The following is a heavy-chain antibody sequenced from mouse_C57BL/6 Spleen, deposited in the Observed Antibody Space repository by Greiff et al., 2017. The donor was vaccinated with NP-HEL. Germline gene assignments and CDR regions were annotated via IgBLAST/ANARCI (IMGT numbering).Heavy chain of an antibody. CDR2: INYDGSST. Sequence: EVKLVESEGGLVQPGSSMKLSCTASGFTFSDYYMAWVRQVPEKGLEWVANINYDGSSTYYLDSLKSRFIISRDNAKNILYLQMSSLKSEDKATYYCARRGRVLAMDYWGQGTSVTVSS. J-gene: IGHJ4*01. D-gene: IGHD3-3*01. CDR3: ARRGRVLAMDY. V-gene: IGHV5-16*02. CDR1: GFTFSDYY.